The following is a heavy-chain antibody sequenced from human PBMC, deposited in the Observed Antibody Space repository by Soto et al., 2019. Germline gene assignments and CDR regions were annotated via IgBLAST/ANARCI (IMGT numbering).Heavy chain of an antibody. V-gene: IGHV4-39*01. J-gene: IGHJ4*02. Sequence: SETLSLTCSVSGGSISSRSSYWGWIRQPPGKGLEWMATIFSGNTYYNPSLKSRVTMSVDTSKNQFSLKLSSVAAPDTATYYCATTRGIAVGGSFDYWGQGTLVTVSS. D-gene: IGHD6-13*01. CDR3: ATTRGIAVGGSFDY. CDR1: GGSISSRSSY. CDR2: IFSGNT.